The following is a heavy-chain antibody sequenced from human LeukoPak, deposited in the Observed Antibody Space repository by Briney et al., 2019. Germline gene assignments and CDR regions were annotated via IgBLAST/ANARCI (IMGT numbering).Heavy chain of an antibody. D-gene: IGHD3-10*01. V-gene: IGHV3-30*02. CDR3: ARSKFMVRGVTRAYYYYMDV. Sequence: GGSLRLSCAASAFTFSNYGMHWVRQAPGKGLEWVTFIRYDGSGKYYADSVKGRFTISRDDSKNTLYLQMNSLRAEDTAVYYCARSKFMVRGVTRAYYYYMDVWGKGTTVTISS. CDR2: IRYDGSGK. J-gene: IGHJ6*03. CDR1: AFTFSNYG.